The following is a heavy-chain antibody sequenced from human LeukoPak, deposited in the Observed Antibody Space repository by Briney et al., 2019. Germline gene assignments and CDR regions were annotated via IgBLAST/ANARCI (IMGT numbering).Heavy chain of an antibody. V-gene: IGHV1-18*04. J-gene: IGHJ3*02. Sequence: WASVTVSCKASGYTFTGYYMHWVRQAPGQGLEWMGWISAYNGNTNYAQKLQGRVTMTTDTSTSTAYMELRSLRSDDTAVYYCARSVQYDRATFGAFDIWGQGTMVTVSS. CDR3: ARSVQYDRATFGAFDI. CDR2: ISAYNGNT. D-gene: IGHD3-16*01. CDR1: GYTFTGYY.